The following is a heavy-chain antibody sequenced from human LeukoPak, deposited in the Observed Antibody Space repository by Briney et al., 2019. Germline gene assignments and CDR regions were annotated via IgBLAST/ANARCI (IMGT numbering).Heavy chain of an antibody. J-gene: IGHJ5*02. Sequence: GGSLRLSCAASGFTVSSDYMSWVRQAPGKGLEWVSVIYSGGSTYYADSVKGRLTISRDKSKNTVYLQMNSLRFEDTAMYYCARNWFDPWGQGTLVTVSS. CDR3: ARNWFDP. CDR2: IYSGGST. V-gene: IGHV3-53*05. CDR1: GFTVSSDY.